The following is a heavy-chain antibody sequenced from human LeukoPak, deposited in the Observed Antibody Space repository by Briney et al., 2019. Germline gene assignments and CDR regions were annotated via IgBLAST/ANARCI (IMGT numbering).Heavy chain of an antibody. V-gene: IGHV4-4*07. CDR1: GSSISNYY. CDR3: TRHVAGTSPLGFDP. CDR2: VYTRGSA. Sequence: KPSETLSLTCTVSGSSISNYYWSWIRQPAGKGLEWIGRVYTRGSATYSPSLKSRVTMSLDTSKNLFSLKLSSVSAADTAVYYCTRHVAGTSPLGFDPWGQGTLVTVSS. J-gene: IGHJ5*02. D-gene: IGHD1-1*01.